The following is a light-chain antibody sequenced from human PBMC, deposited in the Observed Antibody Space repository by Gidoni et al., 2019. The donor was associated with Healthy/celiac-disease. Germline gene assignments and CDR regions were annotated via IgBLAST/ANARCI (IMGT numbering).Light chain of an antibody. CDR3: CSYAGSYTVV. CDR2: DVS. V-gene: IGLV2-11*01. J-gene: IGLJ2*01. Sequence: QSALTQPRSVSGSPCQSVTISCTGTSSDVGGYNYVSWYQQHPGKAPKLMIYDVSKRPSGVPDRLSGSKSGNTAALTISGLQAEDEADYYCCSYAGSYTVVFGGGTKLTV. CDR1: SSDVGGYNY.